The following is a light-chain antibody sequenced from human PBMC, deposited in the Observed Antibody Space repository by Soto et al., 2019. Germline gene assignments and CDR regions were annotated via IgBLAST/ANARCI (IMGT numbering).Light chain of an antibody. Sequence: ESVFTLSPGTLSLRPGERATLACRASKSVSNYVAWYQQKSGQPPRLLIYGASSRASGIPDRFSGSGSGTDFTLTFSRVEPEDFALYYCQQYGSSLTFGLGTKVDVK. CDR3: QQYGSSLT. CDR1: KSVSNY. V-gene: IGKV3-20*01. CDR2: GAS. J-gene: IGKJ1*01.